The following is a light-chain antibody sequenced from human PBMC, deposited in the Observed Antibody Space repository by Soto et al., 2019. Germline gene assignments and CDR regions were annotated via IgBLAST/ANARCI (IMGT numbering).Light chain of an antibody. CDR1: SSDVGGYNY. Sequence: QSALTQPASVSGSPGQSMTISFTGTSSDVGGYNYVSWYQQHPGKAPKLMIYDVSNRPSGVSNRFSGSKSGNTASLTISGLQAEDEADYYCSSYTSSSTYVFGTGTKLTVL. V-gene: IGLV2-14*01. J-gene: IGLJ1*01. CDR2: DVS. CDR3: SSYTSSSTYV.